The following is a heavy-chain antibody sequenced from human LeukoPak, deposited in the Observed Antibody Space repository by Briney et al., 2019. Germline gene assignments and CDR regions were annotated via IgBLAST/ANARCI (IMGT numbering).Heavy chain of an antibody. CDR3: ARGITMVRRADNWFDP. D-gene: IGHD3-10*01. V-gene: IGHV1-69*02. CDR2: IIPILGIA. J-gene: IGHJ5*02. Sequence: ASVKVSCKASGGTFSSYTIGWVRQAPGQGLEWMGRIIPILGIANYAQKFQGRVTITADKSTSTAYMELSSLRSEDTAVYYCARGITMVRRADNWFDPWGQGTLVTVSS. CDR1: GGTFSSYT.